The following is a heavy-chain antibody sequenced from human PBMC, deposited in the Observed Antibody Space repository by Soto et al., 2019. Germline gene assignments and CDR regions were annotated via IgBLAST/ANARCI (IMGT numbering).Heavy chain of an antibody. Sequence: ASVKVSCKASGYTFTSYDINWVRQATGQGLEWMGWMNPNSGNTGYAQKFQGRVTVTRNTSISTAYMELSSLRSEDTAVYYCARGNYDSTDDAFDIWGQGTMVTVSS. V-gene: IGHV1-8*01. D-gene: IGHD3-22*01. CDR1: GYTFTSYD. CDR2: MNPNSGNT. J-gene: IGHJ3*02. CDR3: ARGNYDSTDDAFDI.